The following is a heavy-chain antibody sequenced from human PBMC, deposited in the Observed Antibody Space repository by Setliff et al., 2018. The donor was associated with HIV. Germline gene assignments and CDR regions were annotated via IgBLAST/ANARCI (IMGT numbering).Heavy chain of an antibody. CDR1: GFTFNNFG. CDR3: AKDCSGGSCYYYYMDV. CDR2: ISGSGGST. D-gene: IGHD2-15*01. Sequence: PGGSLRLSCAASGFTFNNFGMSWVRQAPGKGLEWVSAISGSGGSTYYADSVKGRFTISRDNSKNTLYLQMNSLRVEDTAVYYCAKDCSGGSCYYYYMDVWDKGTTVTVSS. V-gene: IGHV3-23*01. J-gene: IGHJ6*03.